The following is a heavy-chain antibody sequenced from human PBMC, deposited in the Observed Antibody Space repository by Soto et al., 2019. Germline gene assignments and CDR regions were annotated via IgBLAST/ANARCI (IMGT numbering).Heavy chain of an antibody. J-gene: IGHJ4*02. D-gene: IGHD1-26*01. CDR1: GFTFSDYY. Sequence: PGGSLRLSCAASGFTFSDYYMSWIRQAPGKGLEWVSYISSSSSDTNYADSVRGRFTISRDNAKNSLYLQMNGLRAEDTAVYYCVRDIARVGDTYYYDYWRQGTLVTVSS. CDR2: ISSSSSDT. V-gene: IGHV3-11*06. CDR3: VRDIARVGDTYYYDY.